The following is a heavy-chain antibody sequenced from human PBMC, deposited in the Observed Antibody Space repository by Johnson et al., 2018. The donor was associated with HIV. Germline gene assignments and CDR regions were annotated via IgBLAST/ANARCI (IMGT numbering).Heavy chain of an antibody. V-gene: IGHV3-11*01. CDR3: TTGTMVQGETNM. CDR1: GFTFSDYY. D-gene: IGHD3-10*01. CDR2: ISSSGSTI. J-gene: IGHJ3*02. Sequence: ASGFTFSDYYMSWIRQAPGKGLEWVSYISSSGSTIYYADSVKGRFTISRDNANNSLYLQMNSLKTEDTAVYYCTTGTMVQGETNMWGQGTMVTVSS.